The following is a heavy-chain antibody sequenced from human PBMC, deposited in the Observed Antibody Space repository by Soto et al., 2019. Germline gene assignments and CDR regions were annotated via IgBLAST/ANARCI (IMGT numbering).Heavy chain of an antibody. CDR2: INPKNGDT. CDR3: ARSTGSYSYYVMDV. J-gene: IGHJ6*02. V-gene: IGHV1-2*02. CDR1: GYTLTDYY. Sequence: EASVKVSCKASGYTLTDYYIHWVRQTPGQGLEWMGWINPKNGDTDSAQKFRGRVTMTRDTSISTAYLELSSLRSDDTAVYYCARSTGSYSYYVMDVWGEGTTVPV. D-gene: IGHD1-26*01.